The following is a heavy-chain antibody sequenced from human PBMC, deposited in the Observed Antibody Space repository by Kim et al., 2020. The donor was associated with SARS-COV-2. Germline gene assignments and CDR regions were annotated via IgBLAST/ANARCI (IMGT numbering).Heavy chain of an antibody. D-gene: IGHD2-15*01. Sequence: SETLSLTCTVSGGSISSSSYYWGWIRQPPGKGLEWIGSIYYSGSTYYNPSLKSRVTISVDTPKNQFSLKLSSVTAADTAVYYCARKGGYCSGGSCYSLGNWGQGTLVTVSS. CDR3: ARKGGYCSGGSCYSLGN. CDR2: IYYSGST. J-gene: IGHJ4*02. V-gene: IGHV4-39*01. CDR1: GGSISSSSYY.